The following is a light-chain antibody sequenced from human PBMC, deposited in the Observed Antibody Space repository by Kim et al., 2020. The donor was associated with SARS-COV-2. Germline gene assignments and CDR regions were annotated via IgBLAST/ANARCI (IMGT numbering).Light chain of an antibody. J-gene: IGLJ3*02. V-gene: IGLV3-1*01. CDR3: QAWVSITAV. Sequence: SYELTQPPSVSVSPGQTASITCSGDNLGDKYACWYQQKSGQSPVVVIYQDNNRPSGIPERFSGSNSGNTATLTISGTQAMDEADYYCQAWVSITAVFGGG. CDR1: NLGDKY. CDR2: QDN.